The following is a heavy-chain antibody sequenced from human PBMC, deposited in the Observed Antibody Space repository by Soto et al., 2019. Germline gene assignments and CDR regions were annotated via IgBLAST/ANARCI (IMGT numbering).Heavy chain of an antibody. J-gene: IGHJ6*02. D-gene: IGHD4-4*01. CDR3: TATLTSAMEV. V-gene: IGHV5-51*01. CDR2: IFPADSDT. CDR1: QYNFTNYW. Sequence: GESLKIACTGSQYNFTNYWVGWVRQMRGKGLEWMGIIFPADSDTIFSQSFQGRVTMSVDKSIYTAYLQWSSLKALDTVMYYCTATLTSAMEVGGQGTTVNVS.